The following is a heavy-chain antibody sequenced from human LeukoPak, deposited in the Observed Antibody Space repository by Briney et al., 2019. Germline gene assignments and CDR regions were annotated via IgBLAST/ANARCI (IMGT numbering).Heavy chain of an antibody. CDR2: ISAYNGNT. Sequence: ASVKVSCKASGFTFTSFGFSWVRQAPGQGLEWMGWISAYNGNTNYAQNLQGRVTMTTDTSTSTAYMELRSLRSDDTAVYYCARSPLSSWQQLSDYWGQGTLVTVSS. D-gene: IGHD6-13*01. CDR3: ARSPLSSWQQLSDY. V-gene: IGHV1-18*01. J-gene: IGHJ4*02. CDR1: GFTFTSFG.